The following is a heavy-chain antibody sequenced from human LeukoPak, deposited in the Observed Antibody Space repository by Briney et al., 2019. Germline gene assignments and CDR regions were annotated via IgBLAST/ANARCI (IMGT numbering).Heavy chain of an antibody. CDR3: AGPAIVGATFAEHYFDY. V-gene: IGHV1-69*04. CDR2: IIPILGIA. D-gene: IGHD1-26*01. Sequence: SVKVSCKASGGTFSSYAISWVRQAPGQGLEWMGRIIPILGIANYAQKFQGRVTITADKSTSTAYMELSSLRSEDTAVYYCAGPAIVGATFAEHYFDYWGQGTLVTVSS. J-gene: IGHJ4*02. CDR1: GGTFSSYA.